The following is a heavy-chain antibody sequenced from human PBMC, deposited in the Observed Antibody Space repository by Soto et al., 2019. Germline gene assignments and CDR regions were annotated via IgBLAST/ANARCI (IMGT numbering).Heavy chain of an antibody. D-gene: IGHD3-3*01. J-gene: IGHJ6*02. V-gene: IGHV1-8*01. CDR2: MDPNSGST. Sequence: QAQLVQSGAEVKKPGASVKVSCKASGYTFTSYDINWVRQAPGQGLEWLGWMDPNSGSTGYAQNFQGRVTMTRNISIITAHMELSSLRSEDTAVYYCARERKFDFWRKGLDVWGQGTTVTVSS. CDR1: GYTFTSYD. CDR3: ARERKFDFWRKGLDV.